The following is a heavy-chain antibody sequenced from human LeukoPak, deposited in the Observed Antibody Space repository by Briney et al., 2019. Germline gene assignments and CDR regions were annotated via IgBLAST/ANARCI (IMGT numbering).Heavy chain of an antibody. Sequence: SETLSLTCTVSGGSINNYYWSWIQQPPGKGLEWIGYIYYRGSTNYNPSLKSRVTFSVDTSKNQFSLELNSVTAADTAVYYCARDSTVRSWYFDLWGRGTLVTVSS. J-gene: IGHJ2*01. V-gene: IGHV4-59*12. D-gene: IGHD4-17*01. CDR2: IYYRGST. CDR1: GGSINNYY. CDR3: ARDSTVRSWYFDL.